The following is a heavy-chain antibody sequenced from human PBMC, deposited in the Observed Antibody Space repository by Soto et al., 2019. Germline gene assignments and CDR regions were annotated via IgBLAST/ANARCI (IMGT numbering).Heavy chain of an antibody. CDR1: GGSISSFCYS. Sequence: SSETLSLTCAVSGGSISSFCYSWSWVRQPPGKGLEWIGYIYHSGSTYYNPSLKSRVTISVDRSKNQFSLKLSSVTAADTAVYYCARVPAPWGQGTLVTVSS. J-gene: IGHJ5*02. CDR2: IYHSGST. V-gene: IGHV4-30-2*01. CDR3: ARVPAP.